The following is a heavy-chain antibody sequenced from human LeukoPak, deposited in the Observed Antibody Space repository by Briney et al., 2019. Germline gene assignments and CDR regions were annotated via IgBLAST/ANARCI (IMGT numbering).Heavy chain of an antibody. CDR3: TRREGMTTVLTPDS. D-gene: IGHD4-23*01. V-gene: IGHV4-59*08. Sequence: SSETMSLTCTVSGGSISGYYWSWIRQPPGKGLEWIGYVYYSGFTNYNPSLKSRVTISVDTSKNQFSLKLTAVQAAAPPWYSLTRREGMTTVLTPDSWGQGTLVTISS. J-gene: IGHJ4*02. CDR1: GGSISGYY. CDR2: VYYSGFT.